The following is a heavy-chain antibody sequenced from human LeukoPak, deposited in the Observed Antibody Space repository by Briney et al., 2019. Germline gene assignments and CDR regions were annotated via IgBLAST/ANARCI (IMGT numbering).Heavy chain of an antibody. CDR2: ISSSGGTI. Sequence: GGSLRLSCAASGFTFSSYEMNGVRQAPGKGLEWLSYISSSGGTIYYADSVKGRFTISRDNTKNSLYLQMNSLRADDTAVYYCARDSIGSGWYTDWGQGTLVTVSS. V-gene: IGHV3-48*03. J-gene: IGHJ4*02. CDR1: GFTFSSYE. D-gene: IGHD6-19*01. CDR3: ARDSIGSGWYTD.